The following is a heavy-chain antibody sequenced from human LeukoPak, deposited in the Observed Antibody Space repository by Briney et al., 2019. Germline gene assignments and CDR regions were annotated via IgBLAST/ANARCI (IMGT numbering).Heavy chain of an antibody. Sequence: PGGSLRLSCAASGFTFSNYAMNWIRQPPGKGLEWIGSIYYSGSTYYNPSLKSRVTISVDTSKNQFSLKLSSVTAADTAVYYCARIYDFWSGYAGCILDYWGQGTLVTVSS. CDR2: IYYSGST. CDR3: ARIYDFWSGYAGCILDY. D-gene: IGHD3-3*01. J-gene: IGHJ4*02. V-gene: IGHV4-39*01. CDR1: GFTFSNYA.